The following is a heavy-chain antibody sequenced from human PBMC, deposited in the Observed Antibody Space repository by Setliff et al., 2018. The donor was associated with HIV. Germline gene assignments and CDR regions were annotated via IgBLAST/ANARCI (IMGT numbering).Heavy chain of an antibody. V-gene: IGHV1-2*06. CDR1: GYAFSDYS. Sequence: ASVMVSCKTSGYAFSDYSIHWVRQAPGQGLEWVGRINPDSRGTNYAQTFQGRVTMTRDTSANTAYMELSRLRSDDTAVFYCARGVKGIATTGKYYFDYWCQGTLVTVSS. CDR3: ARGVKGIATTGKYYFDY. D-gene: IGHD6-13*01. CDR2: INPDSRGT. J-gene: IGHJ4*02.